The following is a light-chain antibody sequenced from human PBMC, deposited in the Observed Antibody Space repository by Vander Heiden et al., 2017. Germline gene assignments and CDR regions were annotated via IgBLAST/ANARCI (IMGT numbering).Light chain of an antibody. Sequence: AIRITQSPSSPPASTGARVTTTCPARQGSSSYFAWYQQQPGKAPKLLIYAASTLQSGVPSRFSGSGSGTDFTITSSWLQYEDFATYCRQQNYRYPRTFGQGTKVEIK. J-gene: IGKJ1*01. CDR3: QQNYRYPRT. CDR1: QGSSSY. CDR2: AAS. V-gene: IGKV1-8*01.